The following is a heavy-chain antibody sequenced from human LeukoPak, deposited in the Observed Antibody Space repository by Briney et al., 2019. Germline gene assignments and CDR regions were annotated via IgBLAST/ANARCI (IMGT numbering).Heavy chain of an antibody. CDR1: GFTVSSNY. J-gene: IGHJ4*02. CDR3: AREVIAAAGSDYFDY. Sequence: GGSLGLSCAASGFTVSSNYMSWVRQAPGKGLEWVSVIYSGGSTYYADSVKGRFTISRDNSKNTLYLQMNSLRAEDTAVYYCAREVIAAAGSDYFDYWGQGTLVTVSS. D-gene: IGHD6-13*01. V-gene: IGHV3-66*01. CDR2: IYSGGST.